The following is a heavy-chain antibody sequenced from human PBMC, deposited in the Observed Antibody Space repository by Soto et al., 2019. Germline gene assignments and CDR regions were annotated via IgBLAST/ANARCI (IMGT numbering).Heavy chain of an antibody. CDR3: ARLPVVVIALGYFDP. J-gene: IGHJ5*02. Sequence: SETLSLTCTVSGDSISSSYYWGWVRQPPGKGLECIGAVYYTGFTYYNPSLKSRLTISLDTSKNQFSLRLISVTAADTAIYYCARLPVVVIALGYFDPWGPGTLVTVSS. D-gene: IGHD2-21*01. CDR2: VYYTGFT. V-gene: IGHV4-39*01. CDR1: GDSISSSYY.